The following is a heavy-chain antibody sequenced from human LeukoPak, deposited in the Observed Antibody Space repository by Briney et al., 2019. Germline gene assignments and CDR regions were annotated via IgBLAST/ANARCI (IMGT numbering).Heavy chain of an antibody. CDR2: IRYDGSNK. Sequence: GGSLRLSCAASGFTFSSYGMHWVRQAPGKGLEWVAFIRYDGSNKYYADSVKGRFTIYRDNSKNTLYLQMNSLRAEDTAVYYCAKDSGFHDILTGYPTWYFDYWGQGTLVTVSS. CDR1: GFTFSSYG. CDR3: AKDSGFHDILTGYPTWYFDY. V-gene: IGHV3-30*02. J-gene: IGHJ4*02. D-gene: IGHD3-9*01.